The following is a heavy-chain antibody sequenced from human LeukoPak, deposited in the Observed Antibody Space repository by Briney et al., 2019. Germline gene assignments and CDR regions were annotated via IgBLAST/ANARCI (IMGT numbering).Heavy chain of an antibody. CDR3: ACSGYDLYYFDY. CDR1: GFTFSSYA. D-gene: IGHD5-12*01. J-gene: IGHJ4*02. Sequence: PGGSLRLSCAASGFTFSSYAMHWVRQAPGKGLEWVAVISYDGSNKYYADSVKGRFTISRDNSKNTLYLQMNSLRAEDTAVYYCACSGYDLYYFDYWGRGTLVTVSS. V-gene: IGHV3-30-3*01. CDR2: ISYDGSNK.